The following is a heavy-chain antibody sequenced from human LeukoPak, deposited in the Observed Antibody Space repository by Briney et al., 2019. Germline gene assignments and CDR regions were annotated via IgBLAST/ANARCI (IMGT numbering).Heavy chain of an antibody. J-gene: IGHJ4*02. CDR3: TTRASYYDFWKTDY. V-gene: IGHV3-15*01. Sequence: GGSLRLSCAASGFTFNNAWMSWVRQAPGKGLEWVGRIKSKTDGGATDYAAPVKGRFTISRDDSKNTLYLQMNSLKTEDTAVYYCTTRASYYDFWKTDYWGQGTLVTVSS. D-gene: IGHD3-3*01. CDR2: IKSKTDGGAT. CDR1: GFTFNNAW.